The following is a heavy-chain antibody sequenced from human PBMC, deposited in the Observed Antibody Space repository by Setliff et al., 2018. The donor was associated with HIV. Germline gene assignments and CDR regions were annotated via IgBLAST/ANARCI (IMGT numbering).Heavy chain of an antibody. J-gene: IGHJ4*02. D-gene: IGHD5-12*01. CDR1: GTSISSGNFY. Sequence: SETLSLTCSVSGTSISSGNFYWGWTRQPAGKGLEWIGHIHTDGTIKFNPSLKSRLSISLDTSKNQFYLNLNSVTAADTAIYYCERGGQSSGYGIEYWGQGKLVTVSS. CDR2: IHTDGTI. CDR3: ERGGQSSGYGIEY. V-gene: IGHV4-61*09.